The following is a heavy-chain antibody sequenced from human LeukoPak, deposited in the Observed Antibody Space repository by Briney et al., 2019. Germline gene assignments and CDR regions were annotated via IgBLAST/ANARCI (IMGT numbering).Heavy chain of an antibody. V-gene: IGHV3-11*04. CDR3: ARASRSPYSSSSILGY. CDR2: ISSSGSTI. CDR1: GFTFSDYY. D-gene: IGHD6-6*01. Sequence: PGGSLRLSCAASGFTFSDYYMSWIRQAPGKGLEWVSYISSSGSTIYYVDSVKGRFTISRDNAKNSLYLQMNSLRAEDTAVYYCARASRSPYSSSSILGYWGQGTLVTVSS. J-gene: IGHJ4*02.